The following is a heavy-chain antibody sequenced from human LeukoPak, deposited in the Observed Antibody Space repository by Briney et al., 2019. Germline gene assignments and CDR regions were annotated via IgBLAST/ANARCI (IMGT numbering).Heavy chain of an antibody. CDR2: INYGGNS. J-gene: IGHJ4*02. V-gene: IGHV4-59*08. D-gene: IGHD3-10*01. Sequence: PSGTLSLTCNVSGDSITSDYWSWIRQSPGKGLEWIGYINYGGNSDYNPSLNSRVTISVNRSKKQVSLKMRSMTAADTAVYYCARLDCISNTCYNYWAPGALVTVSS. CDR1: GDSITSDY. CDR3: ARLDCISNTCYNY.